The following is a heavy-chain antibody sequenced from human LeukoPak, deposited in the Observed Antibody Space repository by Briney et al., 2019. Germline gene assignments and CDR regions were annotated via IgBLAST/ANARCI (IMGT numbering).Heavy chain of an antibody. CDR2: IYHSGSS. CDR3: ARHSSYYGNFDY. J-gene: IGHJ4*02. CDR1: GGSISSSSYY. Sequence: SQTLSLTCTVSGGSISSSSYYWGWIRQPPGKGLEWIGSIYHSGSSYYNPSLKSRVTISVDTSKNQFSLKLSSVTAADTAVYYCARHSSYYGNFDYWGQGTLVTVSS. D-gene: IGHD3-10*01. V-gene: IGHV4-39*01.